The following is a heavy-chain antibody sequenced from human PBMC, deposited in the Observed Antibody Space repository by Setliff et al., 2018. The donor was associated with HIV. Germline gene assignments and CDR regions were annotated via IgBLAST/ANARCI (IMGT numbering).Heavy chain of an antibody. CDR1: GGTFSSYL. Sequence: SVKVSCKASGGTFSSYLITWVRQAPGQGLEWVGGIIPVFGTVTYAQKFQGRVKISADEWTNTAYMELISLRSEDTAMFYCVRDKKGNYDSSGYFYTDGFDIWGQGTMVTVSS. D-gene: IGHD3-22*01. J-gene: IGHJ3*02. V-gene: IGHV1-69*13. CDR2: IIPVFGTV. CDR3: VRDKKGNYDSSGYFYTDGFDI.